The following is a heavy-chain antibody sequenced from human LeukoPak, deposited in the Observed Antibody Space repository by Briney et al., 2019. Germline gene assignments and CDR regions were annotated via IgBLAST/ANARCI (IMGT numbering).Heavy chain of an antibody. CDR2: ISGSGGST. Sequence: GGSLRLSCAASRFTFSNAWMSWVRQAPGKGLEWVSAISGSGGSTYYADSVKGRFTISRDNSKNTLFLQMNSLRVEDTAVYYCAKVLVRGGFIDTGGYFDYWGQGTLVTVSS. V-gene: IGHV3-23*01. CDR3: AKVLVRGGFIDTGGYFDY. CDR1: RFTFSNAW. J-gene: IGHJ4*02. D-gene: IGHD3-10*01.